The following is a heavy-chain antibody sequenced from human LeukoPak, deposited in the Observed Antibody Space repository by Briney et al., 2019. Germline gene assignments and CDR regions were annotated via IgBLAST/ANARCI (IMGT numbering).Heavy chain of an antibody. D-gene: IGHD2-2*01. J-gene: IGHJ4*02. Sequence: GGSLRLSCAASGFMFSSYAIYWVRQAPGKGLEWVAVISYDGSNKWYADSVQGRFIISRDNSKNTLYLQMNSLRAEDTAVYYCAKDRPDGPSTEGLFDYWGQGTLVTVSS. CDR3: AKDRPDGPSTEGLFDY. V-gene: IGHV3-30*04. CDR1: GFMFSSYA. CDR2: ISYDGSNK.